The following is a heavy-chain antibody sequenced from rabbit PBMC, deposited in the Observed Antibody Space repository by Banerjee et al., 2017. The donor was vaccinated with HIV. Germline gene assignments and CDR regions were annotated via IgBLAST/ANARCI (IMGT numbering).Heavy chain of an antibody. Sequence: QEQLEESGGDLVKPGRSLTLTCTASGFSFSNKYVMCWVRQAPGKGLEWIACINTSSGSTVYATWAKGRFTISRTSSTTVALQMTSLTAADTATYFCARDRDGDAGYGSLALWGQGTLVTVS. J-gene: IGHJ3*01. CDR3: ARDRDGDAGYGSLAL. CDR1: GFSFSNKYV. D-gene: IGHD7-1*01. V-gene: IGHV1S45*01. CDR2: INTSSGST.